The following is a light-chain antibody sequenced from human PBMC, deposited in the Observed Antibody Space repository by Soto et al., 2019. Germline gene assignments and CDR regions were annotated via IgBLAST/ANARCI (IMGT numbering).Light chain of an antibody. CDR1: SNDIGGYNY. CDR2: EGT. Sequence: QSVLTQPASVSGSPGQSITISCTGTSNDIGGYNYVSWYQHHTGRAPKLIIYEGTHRPSGVSNRFSGYKSGNTASLTISGLRTEDEADYYCSSYTSSSTLYVFATGTKVTVL. CDR3: SSYTSSSTLYV. V-gene: IGLV2-14*01. J-gene: IGLJ1*01.